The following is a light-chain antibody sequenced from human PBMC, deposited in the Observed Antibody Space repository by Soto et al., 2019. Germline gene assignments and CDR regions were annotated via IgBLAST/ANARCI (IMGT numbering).Light chain of an antibody. CDR1: NIGSKS. Sequence: SYELTQPPSVSVAPGKTARLTCGGNNIGSKSVHWYQQKPRQAPVLVIYYDSDRPSGIPERFSGSNSGNSATLTISRGEAGDEADYYCQVWDSSSDHPVFGGGTKVTVL. J-gene: IGLJ2*01. CDR2: YDS. CDR3: QVWDSSSDHPV. V-gene: IGLV3-21*04.